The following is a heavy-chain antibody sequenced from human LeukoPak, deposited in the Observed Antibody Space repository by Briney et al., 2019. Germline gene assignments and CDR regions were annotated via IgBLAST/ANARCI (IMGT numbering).Heavy chain of an antibody. J-gene: IGHJ5*02. D-gene: IGHD3-10*01. CDR1: GFTFSSYA. Sequence: PGGSLKLSCAASGFTFSSYAMSWVRQAPGKGLEWVSAISGSGGSTYYADSVKGRFTISRDNSKNTLYLQMNSLRAEDTAVYYCAKGRVGYYGSGSLAWFDPWGQGTLVTVSS. CDR2: ISGSGGST. CDR3: AKGRVGYYGSGSLAWFDP. V-gene: IGHV3-23*01.